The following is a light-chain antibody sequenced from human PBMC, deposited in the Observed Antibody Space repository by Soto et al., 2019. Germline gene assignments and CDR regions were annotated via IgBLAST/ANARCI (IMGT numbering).Light chain of an antibody. CDR3: QQCGLSPRT. V-gene: IGKV3-20*01. J-gene: IGKJ1*01. CDR2: GTF. Sequence: EVVLTQSPVTLSLSPGDGATLPCRAGRRFGSGFLAWYQQKPGQAPGLFIYGTFNRATGIPDRFSGDGSGTDFTLTINRLEPEDFAVYFCQQCGLSPRTFGQGTKVEV. CDR1: RRFGSGF.